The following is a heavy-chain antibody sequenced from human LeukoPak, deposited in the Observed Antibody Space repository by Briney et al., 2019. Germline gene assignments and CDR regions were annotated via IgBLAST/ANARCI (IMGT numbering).Heavy chain of an antibody. CDR1: GGSVSSGSYY. J-gene: IGHJ4*02. Sequence: ETLSLTCTVSGGSVSSGSYYWSWIRQPPGKGLEWVSAISGSGGSTYYADSVKGRFTISRDNSKNTLYLQMNSLRAEDTAVYYCAKGDDYGDYPFDYWGQGTLVTVSS. CDR2: ISGSGGST. CDR3: AKGDDYGDYPFDY. V-gene: IGHV3-23*01. D-gene: IGHD4-17*01.